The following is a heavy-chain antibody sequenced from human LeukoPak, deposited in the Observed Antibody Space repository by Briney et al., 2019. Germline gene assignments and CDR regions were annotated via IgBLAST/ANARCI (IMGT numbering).Heavy chain of an antibody. CDR3: AGPSKGIAAAAYYYYYYMDV. Sequence: ASVKVSCKASGYTFTGNHVHWVRQAPGQGLEWMGWIDPNSGGTNYAQKFQGRVTMTRDTSISTAYMELSRLRSDDTAVYYCAGPSKGIAAAAYYYYYYMDVWGKGTTVTVSS. CDR1: GYTFTGNH. J-gene: IGHJ6*03. V-gene: IGHV1-2*02. D-gene: IGHD6-13*01. CDR2: IDPNSGGT.